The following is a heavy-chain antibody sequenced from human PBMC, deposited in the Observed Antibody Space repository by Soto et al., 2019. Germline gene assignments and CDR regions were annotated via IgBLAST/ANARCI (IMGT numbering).Heavy chain of an antibody. CDR3: ARRSDWVWFDP. Sequence: QVQLQESGPGLVKPSETLSLTCTVSGGSISSYYWSWIRQPPGKGLEWIGYIYYSGNTNYNPSLKSRVTISVDTSKNQYSLKLSSVPAADTAVYYCARRSDWVWFDPWGQGTLVTVSS. CDR2: IYYSGNT. D-gene: IGHD3-9*01. CDR1: GGSISSYY. V-gene: IGHV4-59*08. J-gene: IGHJ5*02.